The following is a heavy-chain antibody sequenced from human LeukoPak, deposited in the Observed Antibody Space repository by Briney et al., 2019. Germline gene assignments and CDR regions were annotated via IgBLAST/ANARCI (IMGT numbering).Heavy chain of an antibody. D-gene: IGHD3-10*01. CDR2: IYYSGST. V-gene: IGHV4-39*01. Sequence: PSETLSLTCTVSGGSISSSSYYWGWIRQPPGKGLEWIGSIYYSGSTYYNPSLKSRVTISVDTSKNQFSLKLSSVAAADTAVYYCARHEPLGFHLDAFDIWGQGTMVTVSS. J-gene: IGHJ3*02. CDR1: GGSISSSSYY. CDR3: ARHEPLGFHLDAFDI.